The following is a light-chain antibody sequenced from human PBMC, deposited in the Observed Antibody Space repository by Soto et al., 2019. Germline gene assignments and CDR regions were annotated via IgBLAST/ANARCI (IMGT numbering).Light chain of an antibody. CDR2: GAS. Sequence: EIVLTQSPGTLSLSPGERATLSCRASQSVTRSFLGGYQQKPGQAPRLLIYGASSRAAGIPDRLSGSGSGTDFTLTISRLEPEDFAVYYCQQYDDSPYTFGQGTNVEIK. V-gene: IGKV3-20*01. J-gene: IGKJ2*01. CDR3: QQYDDSPYT. CDR1: QSVTRSF.